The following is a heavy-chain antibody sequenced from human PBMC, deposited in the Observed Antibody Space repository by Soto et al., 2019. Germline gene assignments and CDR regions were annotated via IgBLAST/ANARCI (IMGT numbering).Heavy chain of an antibody. CDR2: ISSSSSYT. CDR3: ARAYCGGDCPFDY. Sequence: QVQLVESGGGLVKPGGSLRLSCAASGFTFSDYYMSWIRQAPGKGLEWVSYISSSSSYTNYADSVKGRFTISRDNSKNTLYLQMNSLRAEDTAVYYCARAYCGGDCPFDYWGQGTLVTVSS. D-gene: IGHD2-21*02. CDR1: GFTFSDYY. J-gene: IGHJ4*02. V-gene: IGHV3-11*06.